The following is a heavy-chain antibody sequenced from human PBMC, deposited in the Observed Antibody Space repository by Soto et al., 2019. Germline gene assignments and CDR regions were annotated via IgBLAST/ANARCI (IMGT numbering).Heavy chain of an antibody. J-gene: IGHJ4*02. D-gene: IGHD3-3*01. CDR1: GFSLTTSGVG. CDR3: AHRILRTVFGLVTTTAIYFDF. V-gene: IGHV2-5*02. Sequence: QITLNESGPTVVKPAEPLTLTCTFSGFSLTTSGVGVGWIRQSPGKAPEWLALIYWDDDKRYSASLKSRLTITKDTSKNQVVLTMASVDPADTATYYCAHRILRTVFGLVTTTAIYFDFWGQGTPVAVSS. CDR2: IYWDDDK.